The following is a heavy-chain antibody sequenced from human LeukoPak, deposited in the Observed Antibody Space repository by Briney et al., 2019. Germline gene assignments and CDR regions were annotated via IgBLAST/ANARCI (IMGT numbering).Heavy chain of an antibody. CDR3: ASGTTYDSSGFHAFDI. CDR2: INAGNGNT. V-gene: IGHV1-3*01. Sequence: ASVKVSCKASGYTFTSYAMHWVRQAPGQRLEWMGWINAGNGNTKYSQKFQGRVTITRDTSASTAYMELSSLRSEDTAVYYCASGTTYDSSGFHAFDILGQGTMVTVSS. D-gene: IGHD3-22*01. CDR1: GYTFTSYA. J-gene: IGHJ3*02.